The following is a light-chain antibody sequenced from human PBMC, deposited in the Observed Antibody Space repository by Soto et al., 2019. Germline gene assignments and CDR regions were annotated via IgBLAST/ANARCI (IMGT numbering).Light chain of an antibody. J-gene: IGKJ2*01. V-gene: IGKV3-20*01. Sequence: EIVLTQSPGTLSLSPGERATLSCRASQSVSSSYLAWYQQKPGQAPRLLIHGVSTRATGIPDRFSGSGSGTDFTLTISRLEPEDFAVYYCQQYGGSPYTFGQGTTVEIK. CDR1: QSVSSSY. CDR3: QQYGGSPYT. CDR2: GVS.